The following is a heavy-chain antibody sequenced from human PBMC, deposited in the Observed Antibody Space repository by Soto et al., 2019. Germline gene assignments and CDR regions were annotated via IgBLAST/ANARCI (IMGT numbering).Heavy chain of an antibody. CDR2: IRSKAYGGTT. D-gene: IGHD3-9*01. V-gene: IGHV3-49*04. J-gene: IGHJ6*02. CDR1: GFTFGDYA. Sequence: GGSLRLSCTASGFTFGDYAMSWVRQAPGKGLEWVGFIRSKAYGGTTEYAASVKGRFTISRDDSKSTAYLQMNSLKTEDTAVYYCTKEALTDYYYYGMGVWGQGTTVTVSS. CDR3: TKEALTDYYYYGMGV.